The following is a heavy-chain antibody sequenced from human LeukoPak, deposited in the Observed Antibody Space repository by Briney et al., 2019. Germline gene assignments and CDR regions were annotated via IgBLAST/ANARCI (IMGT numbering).Heavy chain of an antibody. D-gene: IGHD3-3*01. V-gene: IGHV4-34*01. CDR1: GGSFSGYY. J-gene: IGHJ4*02. CDR2: INHSGST. CDR3: ARVPEWDFWSGYYPDY. Sequence: SETLSLTCAVYGGSFSGYYWSWIRQPPGKGLEWIGEINHSGSTNYNPSLKSRVTISVDTSKNQFSLKLSSATAADTAVYYCARVPEWDFWSGYYPDYWGQGTLVTVSS.